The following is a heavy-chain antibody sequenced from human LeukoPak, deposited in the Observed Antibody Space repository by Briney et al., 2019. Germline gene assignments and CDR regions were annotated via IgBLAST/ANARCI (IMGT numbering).Heavy chain of an antibody. CDR2: IYSGGST. J-gene: IGHJ4*02. D-gene: IGHD2-2*01. Sequence: GGSLRLSCAASGFTVSSNYISWVRQAPGKGLEWVSVIYSGGSTYYADFVKGRFTISRDNSKNTLYLQMNSLRAEDTAVYYCARRYCSSTSCGYFDYWGQGTLVTVSS. CDR1: GFTVSSNY. CDR3: ARRYCSSTSCGYFDY. V-gene: IGHV3-66*02.